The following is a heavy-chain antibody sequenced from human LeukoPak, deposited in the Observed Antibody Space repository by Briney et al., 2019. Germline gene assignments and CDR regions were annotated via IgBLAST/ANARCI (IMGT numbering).Heavy chain of an antibody. CDR3: ARDLYYYGSGSYPQFDY. D-gene: IGHD3-10*01. V-gene: IGHV4-61*02. CDR1: GGSINSGSYY. J-gene: IGHJ4*02. Sequence: SQTLSLTCTVSGGSINSGSYYWSWIRQPAGKGLEWIGRIQTSGSTNYNPSLKSRVTMSVDTSKNQVSLKLSSVTAADTAVYYCARDLYYYGSGSYPQFDYWGQGTLVTVSS. CDR2: IQTSGST.